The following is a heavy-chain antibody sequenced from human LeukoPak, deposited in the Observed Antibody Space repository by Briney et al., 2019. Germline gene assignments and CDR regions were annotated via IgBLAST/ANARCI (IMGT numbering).Heavy chain of an antibody. Sequence: PSETLSLTCTVSGGSISSYYWSWIRQPAGKGLEWIGRIYTSGSTNYNPSLKSRVTMSVDTPKNQFSLKLSSVTAADTALYYCARSQTYYDYVWGSYRYMGENWFDPWDQGTLVTVSS. J-gene: IGHJ5*02. CDR1: GGSISSYY. CDR2: IYTSGST. D-gene: IGHD3-16*02. V-gene: IGHV4-4*07. CDR3: ARSQTYYDYVWGSYRYMGENWFDP.